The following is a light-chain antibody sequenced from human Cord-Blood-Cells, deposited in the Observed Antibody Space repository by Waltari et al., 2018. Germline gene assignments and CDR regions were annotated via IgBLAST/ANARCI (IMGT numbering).Light chain of an antibody. CDR1: SSDVVGYNS. CDR3: SSYTSSSTLV. Sequence: QSALTQPASVSGSPGQSTTISCTGTSSDVVGYNSVSWYQQHPGKAPKLMIYDVSNRPSGVSNRFSGSKSGNTASLTISGLQAEDEADYYCSSYTSSSTLVFGTGTKVTVL. CDR2: DVS. J-gene: IGLJ1*01. V-gene: IGLV2-14*01.